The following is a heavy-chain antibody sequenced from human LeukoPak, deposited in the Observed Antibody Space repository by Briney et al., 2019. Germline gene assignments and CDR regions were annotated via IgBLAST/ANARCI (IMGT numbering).Heavy chain of an antibody. V-gene: IGHV3-49*04. D-gene: IGHD5-24*01. CDR2: IRSKAYGGTT. J-gene: IGHJ4*02. CDR3: TRDGYTSTVDY. CDR1: GFTFGDYA. Sequence: PGGSLRLSCTASGFTFGDYAMSWVRQAPGKGLEWVGFIRSKAYGGTTEYAAFVKGRFTISRDDSKSIAYLQMNSLKTEDTAVYYCTRDGYTSTVDYWGQGTLVTVSS.